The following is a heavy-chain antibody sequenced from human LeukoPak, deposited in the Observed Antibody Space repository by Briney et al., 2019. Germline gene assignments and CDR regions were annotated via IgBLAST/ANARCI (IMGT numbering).Heavy chain of an antibody. Sequence: ASVKVSCKASGYTFTSYGISWVRQAPGQGLEWMGWISACNGNTNYAQKLQGRVTMTTDTSTSTAYMELRSLRSDDTAVYYCARDYLAVAGKAFDYWGQGTLVTVSS. D-gene: IGHD6-19*01. CDR1: GYTFTSYG. CDR3: ARDYLAVAGKAFDY. J-gene: IGHJ4*02. V-gene: IGHV1-18*01. CDR2: ISACNGNT.